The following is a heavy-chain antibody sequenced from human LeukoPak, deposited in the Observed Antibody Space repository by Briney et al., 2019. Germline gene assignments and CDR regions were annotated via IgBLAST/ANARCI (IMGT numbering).Heavy chain of an antibody. V-gene: IGHV6-1*01. D-gene: IGHD5-12*01. CDR2: TYYRSKWYN. CDR3: AGGNGGYSGYDTNNFDY. J-gene: IGHJ4*02. CDR1: GDSVSSNSAA. Sequence: SQTLSLSCAISGDSVSSNSAAWNWIRQSPSRGLEWLGRTYYRSKWYNDYAVSVKSRITINPDTSKNQFSLQLNSVTPEDTAVYYCAGGNGGYSGYDTNNFDYWGQGTLVTVSS.